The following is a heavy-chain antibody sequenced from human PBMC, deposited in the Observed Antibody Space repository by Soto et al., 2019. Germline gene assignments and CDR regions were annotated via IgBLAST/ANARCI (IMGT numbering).Heavy chain of an antibody. J-gene: IGHJ4*02. CDR3: ARTGPFGYGDY. Sequence: SETLSLTCAVYGGSFSGYYWSWIRQPPGKGLEWIGEINHSGSTNYSPSLKSRVTISVDTSKNQFSLKLSSVTAADTAVYYCARTGPFGYGDYWGQGTLVTVSS. CDR1: GGSFSGYY. V-gene: IGHV4-34*01. D-gene: IGHD5-12*01. CDR2: INHSGST.